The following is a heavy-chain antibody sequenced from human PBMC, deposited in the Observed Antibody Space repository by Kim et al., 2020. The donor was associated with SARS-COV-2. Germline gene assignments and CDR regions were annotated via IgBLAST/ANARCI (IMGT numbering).Heavy chain of an antibody. D-gene: IGHD6-13*01. CDR2: ISSSSSYT. CDR1: GFTFSDYY. J-gene: IGHJ3*02. Sequence: GGSLRLSCAASGFTFSDYYMSWIRQAPGKGLEWVSYISSSSSYTNYADSVKGRFTISRDNAKNSLYLQMNSLRAEDTAVYYCARGGAAAGVNDAFDIWGQGTMVTVSS. V-gene: IGHV3-11*03. CDR3: ARGGAAAGVNDAFDI.